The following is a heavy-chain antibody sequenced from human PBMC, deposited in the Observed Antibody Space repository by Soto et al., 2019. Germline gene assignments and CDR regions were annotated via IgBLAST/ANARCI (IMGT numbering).Heavy chain of an antibody. CDR3: ATLQGPSSTSPRTSYYYYYGMDV. V-gene: IGHV5-10-1*01. CDR2: IDPSDSYT. J-gene: IGHJ6*02. D-gene: IGHD2-2*01. CDR1: GYSFTSYW. Sequence: PGESLKISCKGSGYSFTSYWISWVRQMPGKGLEWMGRIDPSDSYTNYSPSFQGHVTISADKSISTAYLQWSSLKASDTAMYYCATLQGPSSTSPRTSYYYYYGMDVWGQGTTVTVSS.